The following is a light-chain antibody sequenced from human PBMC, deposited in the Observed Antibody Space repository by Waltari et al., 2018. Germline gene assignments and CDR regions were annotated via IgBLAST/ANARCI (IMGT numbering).Light chain of an antibody. Sequence: QSALTHPASVSGSPGQSITISCTGTTSDVGCYNYVYWYQQHPGKAPKLMIYDVRNRPSGVSNRFSGSKSDNTASLTISGLQAEDEANYYCSSFTSSNPVIFGGGTNLTVL. V-gene: IGLV2-14*03. CDR3: SSFTSSNPVI. CDR1: TSDVGCYNY. CDR2: DVR. J-gene: IGLJ2*01.